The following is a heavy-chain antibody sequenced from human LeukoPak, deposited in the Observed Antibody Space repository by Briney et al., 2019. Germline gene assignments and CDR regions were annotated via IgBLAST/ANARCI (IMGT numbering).Heavy chain of an antibody. CDR3: ARGYYDILTGYYDPWWFDP. V-gene: IGHV4-39*07. CDR1: GGSVTRSSDY. CDR2: VYYTGST. Sequence: SETLSLTCSVPGGSVTRSSDYWGWVRQPPGKGLEWIGSVYYTGSTDYNPSLKSRVTMSVDTSKNQFSLKLSSVTAADTAVYYCARGYYDILTGYYDPWWFDPWGQGTLVTVSS. J-gene: IGHJ5*02. D-gene: IGHD3-9*01.